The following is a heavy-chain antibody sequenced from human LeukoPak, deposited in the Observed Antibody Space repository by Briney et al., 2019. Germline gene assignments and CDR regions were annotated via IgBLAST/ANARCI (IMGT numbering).Heavy chain of an antibody. CDR3: AKGPAKYSGYDYFEY. J-gene: IGHJ4*02. V-gene: IGHV3-23*01. D-gene: IGHD5-12*01. CDR1: GFSFSSFA. CDR2: ISGLGDST. Sequence: GGSLRLSCAASGFSFSSFAMSWVRHAPGKGLEWVSVISGLGDSTNYAESVKGRFTISRDNSKNTVYLLMNSLRGEDTAVYYCAKGPAKYSGYDYFEYWGQGTLVTVSS.